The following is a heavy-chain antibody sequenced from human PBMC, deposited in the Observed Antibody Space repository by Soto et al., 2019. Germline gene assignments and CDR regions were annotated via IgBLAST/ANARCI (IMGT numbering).Heavy chain of an antibody. CDR2: IYYSGST. Sequence: PSETLSLTCTVSGGSVSSGSYYWSWIRQPPGKGLEWIGYIYYSGSTNYNPSLKSRVTISVDTSKNQFSLKLSSVTAADTAVYYCARDPMVRGVAYGMDVWGQGTTVTVSS. D-gene: IGHD3-10*01. CDR3: ARDPMVRGVAYGMDV. J-gene: IGHJ6*02. CDR1: GGSVSSGSYY. V-gene: IGHV4-61*01.